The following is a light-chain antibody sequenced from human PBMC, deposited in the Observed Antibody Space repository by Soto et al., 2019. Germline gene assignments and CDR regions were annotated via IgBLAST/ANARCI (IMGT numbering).Light chain of an antibody. Sequence: DIVLTQSPGTMSLSPGERATLSCRASQSVSSSYLAWYQQKPGQAPRLRIYGASSRSTGIPDRFSGRGSGTDFPLTISLREPEAFAVYYCQQYGSSHLFTVGPGTKVDIK. CDR2: GAS. CDR3: QQYGSSHLFT. V-gene: IGKV3-20*01. J-gene: IGKJ3*01. CDR1: QSVSSSY.